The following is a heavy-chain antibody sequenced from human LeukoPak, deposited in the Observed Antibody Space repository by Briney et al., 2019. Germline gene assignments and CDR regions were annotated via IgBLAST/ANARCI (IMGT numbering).Heavy chain of an antibody. D-gene: IGHD2-15*01. Sequence: SETLSLTCSVSGDSISSYYWNWLRQPAGKGLEWIGRMYTRGKIYYSPSLKSRVTFSVDTSKNQLFLRLSSVTAADAAIYYCARVDCSGGTCYSQYWGQGILVAVPS. CDR2: MYTRGKI. CDR1: GDSISSYY. J-gene: IGHJ1*01. V-gene: IGHV4-4*07. CDR3: ARVDCSGGTCYSQY.